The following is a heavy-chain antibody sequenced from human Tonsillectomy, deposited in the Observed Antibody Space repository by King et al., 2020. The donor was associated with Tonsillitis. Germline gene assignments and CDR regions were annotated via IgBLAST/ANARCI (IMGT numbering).Heavy chain of an antibody. D-gene: IGHD3-3*01. CDR2: ISSSSSTI. CDR1: GFTFSSYS. V-gene: IGHV3-48*01. Sequence: DVQLVESGGGLVQPGGSLRLSCAASGFTFSSYSMNWVRQAPGKGLEWVSYISSSSSTIYYADSVKGRFTISRDNAKNSLYLQMNSLRAEDTAVYYCARDRRFLEWLFPYSFDYWGQGTLVTVSS. J-gene: IGHJ4*02. CDR3: ARDRRFLEWLFPYSFDY.